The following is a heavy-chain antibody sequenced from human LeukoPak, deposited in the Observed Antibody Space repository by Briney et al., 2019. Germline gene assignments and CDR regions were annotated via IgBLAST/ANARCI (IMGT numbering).Heavy chain of an antibody. CDR1: GGTFSSYA. Sequence: GASVKVSCKASGGTFSSYAISWVRQAPGQGLGWMGRIIPILGIANYAQKFQGRVTITADKSTSTAYMELRSLRSDDTAVYYCARDPAGFPVDYWGQGTLVTVSS. V-gene: IGHV1-69*04. D-gene: IGHD2-15*01. CDR3: ARDPAGFPVDY. CDR2: IIPILGIA. J-gene: IGHJ4*02.